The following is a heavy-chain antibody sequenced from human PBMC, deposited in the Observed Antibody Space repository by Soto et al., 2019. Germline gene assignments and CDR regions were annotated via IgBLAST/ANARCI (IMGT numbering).Heavy chain of an antibody. CDR1: GFTFSDYY. V-gene: IGHV3-11*01. Sequence: GGSLRLSCAASGFTFSDYYMSWIRQAPGKGLEWVSYISSSGSTIYYADSVKGRFTISRDNAKNSLYLQMNSLRAEDTAVYYCARESEGELVHKYYYYYGMDVWGQGTTVTVS. D-gene: IGHD6-13*01. CDR3: ARESEGELVHKYYYYYGMDV. CDR2: ISSSGSTI. J-gene: IGHJ6*02.